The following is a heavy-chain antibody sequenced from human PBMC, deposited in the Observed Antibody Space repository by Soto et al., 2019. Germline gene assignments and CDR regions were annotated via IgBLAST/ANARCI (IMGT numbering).Heavy chain of an antibody. CDR3: ARDILFDY. CDR2: INASNGST. CDR1: GYTFTSYY. J-gene: IGHJ4*02. D-gene: IGHD2-15*01. V-gene: IGHV1-3*01. Sequence: ASVKVSYKASGYTFTSYYMHWVRQAPGQRLEWMGMINASNGSTKYSQKFQGRVTITRDTSASTAYMELSSLRSEDTAVYYCARDILFDYWGQGTLVTVSS.